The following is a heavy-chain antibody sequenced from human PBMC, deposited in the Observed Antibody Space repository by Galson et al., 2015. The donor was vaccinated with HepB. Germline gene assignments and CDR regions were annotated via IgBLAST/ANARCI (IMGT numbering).Heavy chain of an antibody. CDR2: ISSGSSYI. J-gene: IGHJ3*02. D-gene: IGHD3-22*01. V-gene: IGHV3-21*01. CDR1: GFTFSSYT. Sequence: SLRLSCAASGFTFSSYTMNWVRQAPGKGLEWVSSISSGSSYIYYADSVKGRFTISRDNAKNSLYLQMNSLGAEDTAVFYCVRNLQYYYDSSGFYGDAFDIWGQGTMVTVSS. CDR3: VRNLQYYYDSSGFYGDAFDI.